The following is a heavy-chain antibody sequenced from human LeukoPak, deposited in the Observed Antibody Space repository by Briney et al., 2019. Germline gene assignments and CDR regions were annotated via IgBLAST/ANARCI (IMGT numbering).Heavy chain of an antibody. CDR1: GFIFSDYN. J-gene: IGHJ3*02. Sequence: GGSLRLSCEASGFIFSDYNMNWVRQAPGKGLEWLSFIDSSSSTIYYADSVKGRFAISRDNAKNSLFLQMDSLRAEDTALYYCARAEFWSGYYSHFDIWGQGTMVTVSS. CDR2: IDSSSSTI. D-gene: IGHD3-3*01. CDR3: ARAEFWSGYYSHFDI. V-gene: IGHV3-48*04.